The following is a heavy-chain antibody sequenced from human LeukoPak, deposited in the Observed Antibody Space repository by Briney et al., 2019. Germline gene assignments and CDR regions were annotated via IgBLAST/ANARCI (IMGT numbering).Heavy chain of an antibody. CDR3: AKDRSNWGLQHYYDMDV. D-gene: IGHD7-27*01. J-gene: IGHJ6*02. CDR2: IRYDGSNK. Sequence: PGGSLRVSCAASGFTFSTYGMHWVRQAPGKGLEWVAFIRYDGSNKYYAESVKGRFTISRDNSKKMLYLQVHSLRAEDTAVYYCAKDRSNWGLQHYYDMDVWGQGTTVTVSS. CDR1: GFTFSTYG. V-gene: IGHV3-30*02.